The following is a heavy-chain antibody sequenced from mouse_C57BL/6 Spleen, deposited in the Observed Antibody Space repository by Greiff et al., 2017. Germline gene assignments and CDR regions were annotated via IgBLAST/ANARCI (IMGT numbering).Heavy chain of an antibody. D-gene: IGHD2-4*01. CDR2: IWTGGGT. J-gene: IGHJ4*01. CDR3: ARNDYGAMDY. V-gene: IGHV2-9-1*01. Sequence: VKLVESGPGLVAPSQSLSITCTVSGFSLTSYALSWVRQPPGTGLEWLGVIWTGGGTNYNSALKSRLSISKDNSKSQVFLKMNSLQTDDTARYYCARNDYGAMDYWGQGTSVTVSS. CDR1: GFSLTSYA.